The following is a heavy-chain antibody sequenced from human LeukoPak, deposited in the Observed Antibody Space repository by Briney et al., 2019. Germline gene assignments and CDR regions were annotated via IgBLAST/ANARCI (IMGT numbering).Heavy chain of an antibody. D-gene: IGHD1-26*01. V-gene: IGHV3-66*01. CDR3: AGREVEY. Sequence: GGSLRLSCAASEFTVSTNYMTWVRQAPGKGLEWVSVIYKGGGTNYADSVKGRFTISRDNSENTLYLQTNSLRADDTAVYYCAGREVEYWGQGTLVTVSS. J-gene: IGHJ4*02. CDR1: EFTVSTNY. CDR2: IYKGGGT.